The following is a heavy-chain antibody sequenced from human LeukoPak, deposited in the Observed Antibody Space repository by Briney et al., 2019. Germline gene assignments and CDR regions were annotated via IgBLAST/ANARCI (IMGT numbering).Heavy chain of an antibody. CDR3: ARDRTPYYYGSGSYLYYYMDV. CDR2: IYTSGNT. Sequence: SETLSLTCTVSGDSINNYYWSWIRQPAGKGLEWIGRIYTSGNTNYNPSLKSRVTMSVDTSENQFSLKLSSVTAADTAVYYCARDRTPYYYGSGSYLYYYMDVWGKGTTVTISS. D-gene: IGHD3-10*01. CDR1: GDSINNYY. V-gene: IGHV4-4*07. J-gene: IGHJ6*03.